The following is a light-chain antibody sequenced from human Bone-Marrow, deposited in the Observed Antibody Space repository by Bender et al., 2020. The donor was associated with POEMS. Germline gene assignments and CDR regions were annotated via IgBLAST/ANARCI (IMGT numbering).Light chain of an antibody. CDR2: DTH. V-gene: IGLV1-51*01. CDR1: SSNLGNGC. Sequence: QSVLSQPPSVSAAPGQKVTISCSGSSSNLGNGCVSWYQQFPGSAPKLLIYDTHKRPSGIPDRFSGSKSGTSATLGITGVQTGDEADYYCGTWDTSLSVYVFGTVTKVTVL. CDR3: GTWDTSLSVYV. J-gene: IGLJ1*01.